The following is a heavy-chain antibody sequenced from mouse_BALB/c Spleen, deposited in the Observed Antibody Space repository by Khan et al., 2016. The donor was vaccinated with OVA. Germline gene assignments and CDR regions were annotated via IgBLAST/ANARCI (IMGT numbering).Heavy chain of an antibody. CDR2: INPSNDYT. Sequence: QVQLKESGAELARPGASVKMSCKTSGYTFTTYTLHWVKQRPGRGLEWIGYINPSNDYTNCNQKFKDKSTLSADKSSSTAYMQLSSLTSEDSAVYYCARSGQLGLRGGFTYWGQGTLVTVSA. J-gene: IGHJ3*01. CDR3: ARSGQLGLRGGFTY. CDR1: GYTFTTYT. D-gene: IGHD3-2*01. V-gene: IGHV1-4*01.